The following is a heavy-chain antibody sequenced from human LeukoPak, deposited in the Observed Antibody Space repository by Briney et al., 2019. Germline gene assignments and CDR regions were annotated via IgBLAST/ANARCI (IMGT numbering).Heavy chain of an antibody. Sequence: SETLSLACAVSGYSIGSGYYWGWIRQPPGKGLEWIGSIYHSGSTYYNPSLKSRVTISVDTSKNQFSLKLSSVTAADTAVYYCARQTGYCSSTSCYTKNDAFDIWGQGTMVTVSP. CDR3: ARQTGYCSSTSCYTKNDAFDI. CDR2: IYHSGST. V-gene: IGHV4-38-2*01. J-gene: IGHJ3*02. CDR1: GYSIGSGYY. D-gene: IGHD2-2*02.